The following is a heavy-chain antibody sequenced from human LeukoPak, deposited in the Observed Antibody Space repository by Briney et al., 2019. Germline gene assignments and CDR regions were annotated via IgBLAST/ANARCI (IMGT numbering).Heavy chain of an antibody. J-gene: IGHJ4*02. CDR2: IIPILGIA. CDR1: GGTFSSYA. D-gene: IGHD6-6*01. V-gene: IGHV1-69*04. Sequence: SVKVSCKASGGTFSSYAISWVRQAPGQGLEWMGRIIPILGIANYAQKFQGRVTITADKSTGTAYMELSSLRSEDTAVYYCASRNEYSAPPLDYWGQGTLVTVSS. CDR3: ASRNEYSAPPLDY.